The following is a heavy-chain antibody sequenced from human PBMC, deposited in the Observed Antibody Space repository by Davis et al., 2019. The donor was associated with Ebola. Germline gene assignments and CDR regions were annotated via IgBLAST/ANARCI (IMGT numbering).Heavy chain of an antibody. Sequence: GESLKISCAASGFTFSSYGMHWVRQAPGKGLEWVAFIRYDGSNKYYADSVKGRFTISRDNSKNTLYLQMNSLRAEDTAVYYCAKISSSWYFYFDYWGQGTLVTVSS. D-gene: IGHD6-13*01. CDR2: IRYDGSNK. V-gene: IGHV3-30*02. J-gene: IGHJ4*02. CDR1: GFTFSSYG. CDR3: AKISSSWYFYFDY.